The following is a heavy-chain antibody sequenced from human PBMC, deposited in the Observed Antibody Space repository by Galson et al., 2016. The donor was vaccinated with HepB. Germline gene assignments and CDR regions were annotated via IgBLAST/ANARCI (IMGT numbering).Heavy chain of an antibody. J-gene: IGHJ3*01. CDR3: TRDKGQATGNWMDSLDL. Sequence: SLRLSCAASGFSFGFYSINWVRQAPGKGLEWVASISSTSHHIYYSDSLKGRATISRDNAKNSSSLHMSSLRVDDTAKYHCTRDKGQATGNWMDSLDLWGQGTAVIVSS. V-gene: IGHV3-21*01. D-gene: IGHD1-1*01. CDR1: GFSFGFYS. CDR2: ISSTSHHI.